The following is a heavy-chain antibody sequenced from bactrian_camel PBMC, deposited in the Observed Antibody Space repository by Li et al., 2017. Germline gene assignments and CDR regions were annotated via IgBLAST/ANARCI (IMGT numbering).Heavy chain of an antibody. Sequence: HVQLVESGGGSVRAGGSLRLSRAASGYTDSSGNCMGWSRQAPGNECEAVAAIDIRGAPTYTYAVSGRFLISRDNAENTLYLQMNDLKVEVTAEYYCAADAVNLQIARWYTYWPGDPGHRL. J-gene: IGHJ4*01. D-gene: IGHD2*01. CDR2: IDIRGAP. V-gene: IGHV3S53*01. CDR1: GYTDSSGNC.